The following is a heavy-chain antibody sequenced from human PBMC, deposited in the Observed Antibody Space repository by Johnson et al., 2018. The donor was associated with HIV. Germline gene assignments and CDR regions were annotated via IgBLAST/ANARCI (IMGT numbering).Heavy chain of an antibody. CDR3: AKDHNYGSYLLAFDV. CDR2: ISYDGSNK. Sequence: QMLLVESGGGVVQPGRSLRLSCAASGFTFSSYAMHWVRQAPGKGLEWVAVISYDGSNKYYADSVKGRFTISRDDATNSLYLQMHSLRTEDTALYYCAKDHNYGSYLLAFDVWGQGTMVTVSS. J-gene: IGHJ3*01. CDR1: GFTFSSYA. V-gene: IGHV3-30-3*01. D-gene: IGHD3-10*01.